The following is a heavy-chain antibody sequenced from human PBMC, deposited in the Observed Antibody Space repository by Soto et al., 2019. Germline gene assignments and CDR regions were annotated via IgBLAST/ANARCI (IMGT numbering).Heavy chain of an antibody. CDR3: AREDGGGPFDY. Sequence: LGSGGGPVQPGGSLRLSCEASGFIFSAYFMTWVRQAPGKGLEWVSGISGPGSDTDYADSMKGRFTISRDNSKNTLFLQMSSLRVEDTAVYYCAREDGGGPFDYWSQGTLVTVSS. D-gene: IGHD3-10*01. J-gene: IGHJ4*02. CDR2: ISGPGSDT. CDR1: GFIFSAYF. V-gene: IGHV3-23*01.